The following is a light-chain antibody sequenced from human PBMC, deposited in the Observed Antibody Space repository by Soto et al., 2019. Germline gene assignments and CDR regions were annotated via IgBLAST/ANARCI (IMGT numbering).Light chain of an antibody. CDR3: SSYTTSNTRQIV. J-gene: IGLJ1*01. Sequence: QSVLTQPASVSGSPGQSITISCTGTSSGVGGYNYVSWYQHHPGKAPKLMIYDVSNRPSGVSNRFSGSKSCNTASLTISGLQPEDEADYYCSSYTTSNTRQIVLGTGTKVTVL. CDR2: DVS. V-gene: IGLV2-14*03. CDR1: SSGVGGYNY.